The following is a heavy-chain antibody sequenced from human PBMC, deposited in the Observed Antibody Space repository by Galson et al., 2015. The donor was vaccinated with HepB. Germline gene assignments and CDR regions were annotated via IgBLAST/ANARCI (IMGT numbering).Heavy chain of an antibody. CDR3: AKDRGDSSGYYYFDY. V-gene: IGHV3-30*02. Sequence: SLRLSCAASGFTFGSYGMHWVRQAPGKGLEWVSFIHYDGSNKYYADSAKGRFTISRDSSKNTLYVQMNSLRAEDTAVYYCAKDRGDSSGYYYFDYWGQGTLVTVSS. CDR2: IHYDGSNK. CDR1: GFTFGSYG. J-gene: IGHJ4*02. D-gene: IGHD3-22*01.